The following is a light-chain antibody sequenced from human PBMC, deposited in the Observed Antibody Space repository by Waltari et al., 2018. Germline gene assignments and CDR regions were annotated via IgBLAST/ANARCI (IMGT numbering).Light chain of an antibody. CDR1: SGLDVGTYR. V-gene: IGLV5-45*03. J-gene: IGLJ3*02. Sequence: QAVLTQPSSLSASPGASASLTCTLRSGLDVGTYRIYWSQPKPGSPPHYLLRYRSDSDKQQGSGVPSRFSGSKDASANAGILLISGLQSDDEADYYCMIWDSSAWVFGGGTKLTVL. CDR3: MIWDSSAWV. CDR2: YRSDSDK.